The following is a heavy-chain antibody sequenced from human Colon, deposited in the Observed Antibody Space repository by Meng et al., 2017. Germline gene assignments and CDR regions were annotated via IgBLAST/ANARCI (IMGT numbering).Heavy chain of an antibody. J-gene: IGHJ4*02. V-gene: IGHV4-4*02. CDR1: GGSVSVNSY. Sequence: QVRVQQSGPARRKPSETLSLAGSVSGGSVSVNSYWSRVRQPPGRGLECIGQIDHRGSAYYRPSLNSRVTMSLDKSRNQFSLRLTSVTAADTAVYYCARHGGYYQDFWGQGTLVTVSS. D-gene: IGHD4-23*01. CDR2: IDHRGSA. CDR3: ARHGGYYQDF.